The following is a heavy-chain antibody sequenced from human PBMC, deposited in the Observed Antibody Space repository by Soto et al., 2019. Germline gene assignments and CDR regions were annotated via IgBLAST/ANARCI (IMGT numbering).Heavy chain of an antibody. CDR3: ARPEYSSSSYGMDV. V-gene: IGHV3-48*02. J-gene: IGHJ6*02. CDR1: GFTFSSYS. D-gene: IGHD6-6*01. Sequence: SGGSLRLSCVVTGFTFSSYSMNWVRQAPGKGLEWVSHISSRSTTIYYADSVKGRFTISRDNAKNSLYLQMNSLRDEDTAVYYCARPEYSSSSYGMDVWGQGTTVTVSS. CDR2: ISSRSTTI.